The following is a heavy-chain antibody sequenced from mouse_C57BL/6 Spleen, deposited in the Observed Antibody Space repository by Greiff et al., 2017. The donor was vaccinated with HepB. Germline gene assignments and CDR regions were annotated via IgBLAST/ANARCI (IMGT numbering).Heavy chain of an antibody. J-gene: IGHJ3*01. Sequence: VQLKQPGAELVKPGASVKLSCKASGYTFTSYWMHWVKQRPGQGLEWIGMIHPNSGSTNYNEKFKSKATLTVDKSSSTAYMQLSSLTSEDSAVYYCARSGDYYGSSSAYWGQGTLVTVSA. V-gene: IGHV1-64*01. CDR1: GYTFTSYW. CDR3: ARSGDYYGSSSAY. D-gene: IGHD1-1*01. CDR2: IHPNSGST.